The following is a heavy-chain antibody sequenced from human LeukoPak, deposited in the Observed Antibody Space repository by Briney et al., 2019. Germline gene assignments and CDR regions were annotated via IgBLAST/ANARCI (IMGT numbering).Heavy chain of an antibody. Sequence: GGSLRLSCAASGFTVNDKYMSWVRQAPGKGLEWVSVIYRGGTTYYADSVKGRFTISRDNAKNSLYLQMNSLGAEDTAVYYCARGGPLDASGSDAFDIWGQGTMVTVSS. D-gene: IGHD6-19*01. J-gene: IGHJ3*02. V-gene: IGHV3-66*01. CDR3: ARGGPLDASGSDAFDI. CDR1: GFTVNDKY. CDR2: IYRGGTT.